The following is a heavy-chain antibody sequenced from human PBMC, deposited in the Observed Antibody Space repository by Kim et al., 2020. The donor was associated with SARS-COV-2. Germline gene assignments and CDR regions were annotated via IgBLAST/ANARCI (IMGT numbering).Heavy chain of an antibody. V-gene: IGHV4-30-4*01. CDR2: IYYSGST. J-gene: IGHJ6*02. Sequence: SETLSLTCTVSGGSISSGDYYWSWIRQPPGKGLEWIGYIYYSGSTYYNPSLKSRVTISVDTSKNQFSLKLSSVTAADTAVYYCARDATMLLQTSIAAHASTYGMDVWGQGTTVTVSS. CDR1: GGSISSGDYY. CDR3: ARDATMLLQTSIAAHASTYGMDV. D-gene: IGHD6-6*01.